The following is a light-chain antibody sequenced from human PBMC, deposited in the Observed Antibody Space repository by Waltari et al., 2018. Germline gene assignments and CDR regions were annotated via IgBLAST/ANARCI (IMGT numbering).Light chain of an antibody. CDR2: DVT. CDR1: RSDIGGYAY. V-gene: IGLV2-14*03. CDR3: TSYAGSSTLL. Sequence: QSALIQPASVSGSPGQSISISCSGSRSDIGGYAYVSWYQQHPNTAPKLLIYDVTKRPSGVSDRFSGSKSGNTASLTISGLQTDDEADYYCTSYAGSSTLLFGGGTRLTVL. J-gene: IGLJ3*02.